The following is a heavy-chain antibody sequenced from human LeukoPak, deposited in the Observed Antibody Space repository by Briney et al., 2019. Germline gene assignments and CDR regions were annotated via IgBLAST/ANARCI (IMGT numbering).Heavy chain of an antibody. CDR2: IKQDGSKK. CDR1: GFSFSSYW. Sequence: PGGSLRLSCEASGFSFSSYWMTWVRQAPGKGLEWVANIKQDGSKKYYEDSVKGRFTIYRDNATISVDLQMNSLRAEDTAVYYCATEDYYGSGNYVAWAGAFYVSGQGTTVTVSS. V-gene: IGHV3-7*01. CDR3: ATEDYYGSGNYVAWAGAFYV. J-gene: IGHJ6*02. D-gene: IGHD3-10*01.